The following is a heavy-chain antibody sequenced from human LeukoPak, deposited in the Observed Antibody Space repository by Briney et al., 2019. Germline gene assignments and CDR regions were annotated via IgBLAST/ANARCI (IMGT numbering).Heavy chain of an antibody. J-gene: IGHJ4*02. Sequence: SVKVSCKASGGTFSSYAISWVRQAPGQGLEWMGGIIPIFGTANYAQKFQGRVTITADESTSTAYMELSSLRSEDTAVYYCARALRTGATTYEGPVWYWGQGTLVTVSS. D-gene: IGHD1-26*01. V-gene: IGHV1-69*13. CDR3: ARALRTGATTYEGPVWY. CDR1: GGTFSSYA. CDR2: IIPIFGTA.